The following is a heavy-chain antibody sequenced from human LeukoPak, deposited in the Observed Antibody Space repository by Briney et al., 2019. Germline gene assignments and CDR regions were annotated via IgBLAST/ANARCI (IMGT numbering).Heavy chain of an antibody. D-gene: IGHD3-22*01. CDR2: IRNDGTYK. J-gene: IGHJ3*02. V-gene: IGHV3-30*02. CDR1: GFTFSSFG. Sequence: GGSLRLSCTVSGFTFSSFGMHWVRQAPGKGLEWVASIRNDGTYKHYADSVTGRFTISRDNSKITLFLQMNSLRAEDTAVYYCAKWNVNYYDSSGYYDAFDIWGQGTMVTVSS. CDR3: AKWNVNYYDSSGYYDAFDI.